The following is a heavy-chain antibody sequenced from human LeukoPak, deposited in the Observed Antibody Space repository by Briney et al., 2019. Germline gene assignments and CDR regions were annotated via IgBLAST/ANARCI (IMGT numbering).Heavy chain of an antibody. J-gene: IGHJ6*03. CDR3: ARAVLVYYMDV. CDR1: EGTFVSYA. CDR2: INTNTGNP. Sequence: ASVKVSCKASEGTFVSYAVTWLRQAPGHGLEWVGGINTNTGNPTYAQGFTGRFVFSLDTSVSTAYLQISSLKAEDTAVYYCARAVLVYYMDVWGKGTTVTVSS. V-gene: IGHV7-4-1*02. D-gene: IGHD4/OR15-4a*01.